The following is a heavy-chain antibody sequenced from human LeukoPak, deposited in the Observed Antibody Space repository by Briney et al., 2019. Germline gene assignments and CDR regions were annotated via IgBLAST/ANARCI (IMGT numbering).Heavy chain of an antibody. V-gene: IGHV4-4*02. Sequence: PSETLSLTCAVSGGSISSSNWWSWVRQPPGKGLEWIGEIYHSGSTNYNPSLKSRVTISVDKSKNQFSLKLSSVTAADTAVYYCARRYCSGGSCYSDNWFDPWGQGTLVTVSS. CDR1: GGSISSSNW. J-gene: IGHJ5*02. CDR3: ARRYCSGGSCYSDNWFDP. D-gene: IGHD2-15*01. CDR2: IYHSGST.